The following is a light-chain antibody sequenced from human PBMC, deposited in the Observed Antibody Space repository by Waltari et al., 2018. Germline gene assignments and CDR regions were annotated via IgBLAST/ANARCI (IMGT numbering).Light chain of an antibody. V-gene: IGLV3-1*01. CDR1: NLEDKF. CDR2: QDS. J-gene: IGLJ2*01. CDR3: QAWDSSTDVV. Sequence: YELTQPPSVSVSPGQTASITCSGANLEDKFVCWYQQKAGQSPVLVIHQDSRRPSGIPERFSGSSSGNTATLTISGAQALDEADYYCQAWDSSTDVVFGGGTRLTVL.